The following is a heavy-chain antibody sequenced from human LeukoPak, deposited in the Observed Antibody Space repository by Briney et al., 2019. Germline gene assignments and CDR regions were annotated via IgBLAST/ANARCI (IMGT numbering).Heavy chain of an antibody. Sequence: GGSLRLSCAASGFAFSFYAMSWLRQPPGKGLEWVSTINANSGTTSYAASVRGRFTISRDNAKNTLYLQMNSLRAEDTAVYYCARIAWDAFDIWGQGTMVTVSS. CDR3: ARIAWDAFDI. D-gene: IGHD2-15*01. J-gene: IGHJ3*02. CDR2: INANSGTT. V-gene: IGHV3-23*01. CDR1: GFAFSFYA.